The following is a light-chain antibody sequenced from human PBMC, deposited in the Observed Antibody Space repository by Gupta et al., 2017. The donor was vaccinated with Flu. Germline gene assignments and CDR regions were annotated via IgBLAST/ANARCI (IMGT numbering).Light chain of an antibody. J-gene: IGLJ1*01. CDR3: YSYAGSYIFRL. Sequence: QSALTQPRSVSGSPGQSVTISCTGSGNDVGGYNYVSWYQQHPGKAPKLMIYDVNKRPSWVPDRFSGSKSGNTASLTISGLQAEDEADYYCYSYAGSYIFRLFGTGTKVTVL. V-gene: IGLV2-11*01. CDR1: GNDVGGYNY. CDR2: DVN.